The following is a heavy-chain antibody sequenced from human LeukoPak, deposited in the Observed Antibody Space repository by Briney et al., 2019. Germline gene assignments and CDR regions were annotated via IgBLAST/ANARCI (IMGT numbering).Heavy chain of an antibody. CDR2: IYYSGST. CDR1: GASISSSSYY. D-gene: IGHD6-13*01. J-gene: IGHJ5*02. Sequence: SETLSLTCSVSGASISSSSYYWGWLRQPPGKGLEWIGSIYYSGSTYYNPSLKSRVTISVDTSKNQFSLKLSSVTAADTAVYYCARCIAAAGGSVDPWGQGTLVTVSS. CDR3: ARCIAAAGGSVDP. V-gene: IGHV4-39*07.